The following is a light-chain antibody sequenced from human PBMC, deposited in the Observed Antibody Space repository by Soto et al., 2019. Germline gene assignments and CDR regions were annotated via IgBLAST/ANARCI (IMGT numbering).Light chain of an antibody. CDR1: QSVSSSY. Sequence: EIVLTQSPGTLSLSPGERATLSCRASQSVSSSYLAWYQQKPGQAPRLLIYGASSRATGIPDRFSGSGSGTDFTLTISRLEPEDFAVYYCQQYGSSFPSTFGPGTKVDIK. V-gene: IGKV3-20*01. CDR3: QQYGSSFPST. CDR2: GAS. J-gene: IGKJ3*01.